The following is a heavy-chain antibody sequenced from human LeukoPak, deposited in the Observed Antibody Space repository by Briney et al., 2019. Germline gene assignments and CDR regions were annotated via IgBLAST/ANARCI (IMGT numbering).Heavy chain of an antibody. D-gene: IGHD3-10*02. CDR2: ISVSGGTT. V-gene: IGHV3-23*01. Sequence: GGSLRLSCAASGFTFSSYAMSWGRQAPGKGLEWVSAISVSGGTTYYADSVKGRFTISRDNSKNTLYLQMNSLRAEDTAVYYCARATCSVCYMDVWGKGTTVTVSS. J-gene: IGHJ6*03. CDR3: ARATCSVCYMDV. CDR1: GFTFSSYA.